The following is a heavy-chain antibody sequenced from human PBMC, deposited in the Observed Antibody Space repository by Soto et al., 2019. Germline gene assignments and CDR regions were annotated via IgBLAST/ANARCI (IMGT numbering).Heavy chain of an antibody. Sequence: PSETLSLTCTVSGGSISSGDYYWSWIRQPPGKGLEWIGYIYYSGSTYYNPSLKSRVTISVDTSKNQFSLKLSSVTAADTAVYYCARGGVRRCSGGSCYSWFDPWGQGTLVTVSS. D-gene: IGHD2-15*01. V-gene: IGHV4-30-4*01. CDR1: GGSISSGDYY. CDR3: ARGGVRRCSGGSCYSWFDP. CDR2: IYYSGST. J-gene: IGHJ5*02.